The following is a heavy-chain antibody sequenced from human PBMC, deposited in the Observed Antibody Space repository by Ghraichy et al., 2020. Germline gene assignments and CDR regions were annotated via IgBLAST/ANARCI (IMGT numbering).Heavy chain of an antibody. CDR3: AKENYGSGSGNNWFDP. Sequence: GGSLRLSCAASGFTFSSYAMHWARQAPGKGLEWVSAISGSGGRTYYADSVKGRVTISRDNSKNTLYLQMNSLRAEDTAVYYCAKENYGSGSGNNWFDPWGQGTLVPVSS. CDR1: GFTFSSYA. J-gene: IGHJ5*02. V-gene: IGHV3-23*01. CDR2: ISGSGGRT. D-gene: IGHD3-10*01.